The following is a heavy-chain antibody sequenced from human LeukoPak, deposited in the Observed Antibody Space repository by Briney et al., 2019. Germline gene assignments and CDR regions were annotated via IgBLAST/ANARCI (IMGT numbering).Heavy chain of an antibody. CDR2: ISSSSSTI. Sequence: GGSLRLSCAAPGFAFSTYSMNWVRQSPGKGLEWLSYISSSSSTIYYADSVKGRFTISRDNAKNSLYLQMNSLRPEDTAVYYCAAQTVAGGYWGQGTLVSVSS. CDR1: GFAFSTYS. CDR3: AAQTVAGGY. J-gene: IGHJ4*02. V-gene: IGHV3-48*01. D-gene: IGHD1-14*01.